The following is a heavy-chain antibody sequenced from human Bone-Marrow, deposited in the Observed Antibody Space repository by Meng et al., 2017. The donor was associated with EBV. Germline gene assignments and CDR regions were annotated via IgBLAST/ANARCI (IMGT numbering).Heavy chain of an antibody. CDR1: GGSIRSSNW. CDR3: AHYVTDYGDYPVY. V-gene: IGHV2-5*02. CDR2: IYWDDDK. D-gene: IGHD4/OR15-4a*01. Sequence: QESGPRLVKPSGTLSLTCVVAGGSIRSSNWWSWIRQPPGKALEWLALIYWDDDKRYSPSLKSRLTITKDTSKNQVVLTMTNMDPADTATYFCAHYVTDYGDYPVYWGQGTLVTVSS. J-gene: IGHJ4*02.